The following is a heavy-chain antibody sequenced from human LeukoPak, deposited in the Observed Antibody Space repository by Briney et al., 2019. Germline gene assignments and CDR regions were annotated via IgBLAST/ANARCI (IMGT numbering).Heavy chain of an antibody. CDR1: GFTFSSYA. D-gene: IGHD6-19*01. CDR3: TRLPGYSSGWSYP. CDR2: IRSKTNRYAT. V-gene: IGHV3-73*01. J-gene: IGHJ5*02. Sequence: GGSLRLSCAASGFTFSSYAMSWVRQASGKGLEWVGRIRSKTNRYATAYAASVKGRFTISRDDSKNTAYLQMNSLKTEDTAVYYCTRLPGYSSGWSYPWGQGTLVTVSS.